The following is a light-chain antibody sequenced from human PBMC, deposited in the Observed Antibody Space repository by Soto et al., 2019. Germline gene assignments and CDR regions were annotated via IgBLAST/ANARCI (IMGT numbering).Light chain of an antibody. CDR3: QSYDSDLRGVV. V-gene: IGLV1-40*01. J-gene: IGLJ2*01. CDR2: GNN. CDR1: SANIGAIFD. Sequence: QSVLTQPPSVSGAPGQRVTISCTGNSANIGAIFDVHWYQQLPGTAPRLLIYGNNNRPAGVPDRFSGSKSGTSASLAITELQAEDEADYYCQSYDSDLRGVVFGGGTKLTVL.